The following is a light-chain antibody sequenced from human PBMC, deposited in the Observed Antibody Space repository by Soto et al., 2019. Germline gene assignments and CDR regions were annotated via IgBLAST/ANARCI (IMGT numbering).Light chain of an antibody. J-gene: IGLJ1*01. CDR1: SSDVGGYNY. Sequence: QSALTQPPSASGSPGQSFAISCTGTSSDVGGYNYVSWYQQHPGKAPKLMIYEVNKRPSGVPDRFSGSKSGNTASLTVSGLQAEDEADYYCSSYAGSSNVFGTVKKVTV. CDR2: EVN. V-gene: IGLV2-8*01. CDR3: SSYAGSSNV.